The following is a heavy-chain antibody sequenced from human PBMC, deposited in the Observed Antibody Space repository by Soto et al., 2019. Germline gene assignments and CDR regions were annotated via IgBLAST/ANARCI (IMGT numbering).Heavy chain of an antibody. D-gene: IGHD6-19*01. CDR3: AVAVAGPAAIGY. J-gene: IGHJ4*02. V-gene: IGHV3-74*01. CDR2: INSDGSST. Sequence: EVQLVESGGGLVQPGGSLRLSCAASGFTFSSYWMHWVRQAPGKGLVWVSRINSDGSSTSYADSVKGRFTISRDNAKNTLYLQMISLSAEDTAVYYCAVAVAGPAAIGYWGQGTLVTVSS. CDR1: GFTFSSYW.